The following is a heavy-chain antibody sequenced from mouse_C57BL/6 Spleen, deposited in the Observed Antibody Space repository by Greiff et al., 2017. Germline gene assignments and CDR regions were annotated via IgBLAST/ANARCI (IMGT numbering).Heavy chain of an antibody. CDR2: IYPRSGNT. V-gene: IGHV1-81*01. CDR1: GYTFTSYG. J-gene: IGHJ2*01. CDR3: GSRDYYGSSHPFDY. D-gene: IGHD1-1*01. Sequence: QVQLKESGAELARPGASVKLSCKASGYTFTSYGISWVKQRTGQGLEWIGEIYPRSGNTYYNEKFKGKATLTADKSSSTAYMELRRLTSEDSAVYFCGSRDYYGSSHPFDYWGQGTTLTVSS.